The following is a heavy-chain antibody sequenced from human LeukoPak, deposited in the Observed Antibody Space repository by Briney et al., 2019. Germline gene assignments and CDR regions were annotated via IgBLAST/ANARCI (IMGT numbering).Heavy chain of an antibody. CDR2: IYYSGST. Sequence: SETLSLTCTVSGGSISSTSYYWGWIGQPPGKGLEWIGSIYYSGSTYYNPSLKSRVTISVDTSKNQFSLKLTSVTAADTAVYYCARRGRPEASGFPPIDYWGQGTLVTVSS. D-gene: IGHD3-22*01. CDR1: GGSISSTSYY. V-gene: IGHV4-39*01. CDR3: ARRGRPEASGFPPIDY. J-gene: IGHJ4*02.